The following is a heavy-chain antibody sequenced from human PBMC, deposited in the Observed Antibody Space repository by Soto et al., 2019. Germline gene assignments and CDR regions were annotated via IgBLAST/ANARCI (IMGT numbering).Heavy chain of an antibody. CDR3: ARAWGGNVFDY. Sequence: PSETLSLTCTVSGDSISSSSFYWAWIRQPPGKGLEWIGSIYPSGSTYYNPSLKSRVTISVDTSKNQFSLKLSSVTAADTAVYYCARAWGGNVFDYWGQGTLVTVSS. CDR2: IYPSGST. J-gene: IGHJ4*02. D-gene: IGHD3-16*01. CDR1: GDSISSSSFY. V-gene: IGHV4-39*01.